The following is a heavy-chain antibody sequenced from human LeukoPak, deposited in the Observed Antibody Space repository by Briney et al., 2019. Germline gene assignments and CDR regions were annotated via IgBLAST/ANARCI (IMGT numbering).Heavy chain of an antibody. CDR1: GFTFSGSA. Sequence: PGGSLRLSCAASGFTFSGSAMHWVRQASGKGLEWVGRIRSKANSYATAYAASVKGRFTISRDDSKNTAYLQMNSLKTEDTAVYYCTSRQQWLEPWVDYWGQGTLVTVSS. CDR2: IRSKANSYAT. J-gene: IGHJ4*02. V-gene: IGHV3-73*01. CDR3: TSRQQWLEPWVDY. D-gene: IGHD6-19*01.